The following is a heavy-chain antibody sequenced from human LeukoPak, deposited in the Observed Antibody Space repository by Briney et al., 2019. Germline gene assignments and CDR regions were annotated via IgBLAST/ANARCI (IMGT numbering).Heavy chain of an antibody. CDR2: IYYSGST. Sequence: PSETLSLTCAVSGGSISSNNWWGWVRQPPGKGLEWIGYIYYSGSTYYNPSLKSRVTISVDTSKNQFSLKLSSVTAADTAVYYCARDPQGYYYDSSGFDYWGQGTLVTVSS. D-gene: IGHD3-22*01. CDR1: GGSISSNNW. V-gene: IGHV4-4*02. J-gene: IGHJ4*02. CDR3: ARDPQGYYYDSSGFDY.